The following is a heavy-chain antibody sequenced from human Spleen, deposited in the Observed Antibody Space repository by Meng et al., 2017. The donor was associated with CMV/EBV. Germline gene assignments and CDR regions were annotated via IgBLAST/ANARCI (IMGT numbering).Heavy chain of an antibody. J-gene: IGHJ4*02. CDR2: INHSGST. CDR3: ARVVVGRYYFDY. V-gene: IGHV4-34*01. CDR1: GGSFSVYY. D-gene: IGHD2-21*01. Sequence: LTCAVYGGSFSVYYWSWIRQPPGKGLEGIGEINHSGSTNDNPSLKSRVTISVDTSKNQFSLKLSSVTAADTAVYYCARVVVGRYYFDYWGQGTLVTVSS.